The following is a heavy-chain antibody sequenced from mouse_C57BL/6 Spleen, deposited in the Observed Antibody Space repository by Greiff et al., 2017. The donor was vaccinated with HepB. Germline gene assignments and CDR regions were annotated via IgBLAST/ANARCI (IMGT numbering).Heavy chain of an antibody. J-gene: IGHJ2*01. D-gene: IGHD2-1*01. CDR3: ARAGFYGNYVGYFDY. CDR1: GYAFSSYW. V-gene: IGHV1-80*01. CDR2: IYPGDGDT. Sequence: VQVVESGAELVKPGASVKISCKASGYAFSSYWMNWVKQRPGKGLEWIGQIYPGDGDTNYNGKFKGKATLTADKSSSTAYMQLSSLTSEDSAVYFCARAGFYGNYVGYFDYWGQGTTLTVAS.